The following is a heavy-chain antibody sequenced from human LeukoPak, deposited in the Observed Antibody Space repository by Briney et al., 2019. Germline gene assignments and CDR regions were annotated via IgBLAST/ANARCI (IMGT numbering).Heavy chain of an antibody. CDR1: GFTFSSYA. CDR3: PRERYYYDSSGSYYFDY. Sequence: PGGSLRLSCAASGFTFSSYAIHWVREAPGKGLEWVAVISYDGSNKYYADSVKGRFTISRDNSKNTLYLQMNSLRAEDTAVYYCPRERYYYDSSGSYYFDYWGQGTLVTVSS. V-gene: IGHV3-30-3*01. CDR2: ISYDGSNK. J-gene: IGHJ4*02. D-gene: IGHD3-22*01.